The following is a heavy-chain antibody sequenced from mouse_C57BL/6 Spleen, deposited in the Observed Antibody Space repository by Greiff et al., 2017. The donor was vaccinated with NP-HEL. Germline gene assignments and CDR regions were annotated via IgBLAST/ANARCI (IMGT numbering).Heavy chain of an antibody. Sequence: EVQLQQSGPELVKPGASVKISCKASGYTFTDYYMNWVKQSHGKSLEWIGDINPNNGGTSYNQKFKGKATLTVDKSSSTAYMELRSLTSEDSAVYYCARGGAYDGYYPWYFDVWGTGTTVTVSS. V-gene: IGHV1-26*01. CDR1: GYTFTDYY. J-gene: IGHJ1*03. D-gene: IGHD2-3*01. CDR2: INPNNGGT. CDR3: ARGGAYDGYYPWYFDV.